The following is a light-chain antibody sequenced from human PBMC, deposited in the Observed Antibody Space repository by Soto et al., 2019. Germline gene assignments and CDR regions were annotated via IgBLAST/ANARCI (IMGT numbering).Light chain of an antibody. CDR2: HAS. Sequence: DIQIPHAPSSLSESIVDRVSLTWQASQYITNTLSWYQQKPGKAPNLLIYHASKLAKGVTSRFSGSGSGTDFSFIITSLQREDLATYYCQQYYGLPPLTCGKGQRRAIK. CDR1: QYITNT. V-gene: IGKV1-33*01. CDR3: QQYYGLPPLT. J-gene: IGKJ5*01.